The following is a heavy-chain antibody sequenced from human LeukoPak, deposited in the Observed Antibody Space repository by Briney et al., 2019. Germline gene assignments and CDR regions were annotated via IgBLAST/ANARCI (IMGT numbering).Heavy chain of an antibody. CDR3: ARGNPLLMITFGGPFDY. Sequence: GGSLRLSCGASGFIFSDHYMSWIRQAPGKGLEWISYISDGGRTIHYADSVKGRFTISRDNAKNSLYLQMNSLRPDDTAVYYCARGNPLLMITFGGPFDYWGQGTLVTVSS. D-gene: IGHD3-16*01. CDR2: ISDGGRTI. J-gene: IGHJ4*02. CDR1: GFIFSDHY. V-gene: IGHV3-11*01.